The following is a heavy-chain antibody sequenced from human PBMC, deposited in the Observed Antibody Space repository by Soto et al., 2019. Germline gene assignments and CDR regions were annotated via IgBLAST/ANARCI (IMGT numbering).Heavy chain of an antibody. Sequence: VKASSNATGYTFTGYGISLLRHSPGQRLEWMGRIIPILGIANYAQKFQGRVTITADKSTSTAYMELSSLRSEDTAVYYCARYPHDSGVGECPDSFERWGQGTMGTVSS. V-gene: IGHV1-69*04. CDR1: GYTFTGYG. CDR2: IIPILGIA. CDR3: ARYPHDSGVGECPDSFER. D-gene: IGHD3-22*01. J-gene: IGHJ3*02.